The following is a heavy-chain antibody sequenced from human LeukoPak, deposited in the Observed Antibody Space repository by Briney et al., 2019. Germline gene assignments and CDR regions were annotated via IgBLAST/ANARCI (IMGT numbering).Heavy chain of an antibody. J-gene: IGHJ4*02. D-gene: IGHD6-13*01. CDR3: PRGSYSSSWKTFDY. Sequence: PGGSLRLSCAASGFTFSSYDMHWVRQAPGKGLEWVALISYDGSINYYADSMRGRFTISSDNSKNTHYLQMNSLSADDTAMYYCPRGSYSSSWKTFDYWGQGTLVTVSS. V-gene: IGHV3-30*04. CDR1: GFTFSSYD. CDR2: ISYDGSIN.